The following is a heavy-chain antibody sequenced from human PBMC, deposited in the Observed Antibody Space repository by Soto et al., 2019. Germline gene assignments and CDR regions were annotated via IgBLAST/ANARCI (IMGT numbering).Heavy chain of an antibody. J-gene: IGHJ4*02. CDR3: AKSMYNWNDGFFDY. D-gene: IGHD1-1*01. V-gene: IGHV3-30*18. Sequence: QVQLVESGGGVVQPGRSLRLSCAASGFTFSSYGMHWVRQAPGKGLAWVAIISYDGINKYYANSVKCRFTISRDNSKNTLSLQMNSLRAEDTAVYYCAKSMYNWNDGFFDYWGQGTLVTVSS. CDR1: GFTFSSYG. CDR2: ISYDGINK.